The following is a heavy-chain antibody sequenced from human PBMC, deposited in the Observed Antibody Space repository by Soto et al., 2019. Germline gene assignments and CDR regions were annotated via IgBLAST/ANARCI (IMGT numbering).Heavy chain of an antibody. Sequence: EMQLVESGGGLIQPGGSLRLSCAVSGSTVSSNYMSWVRQAPGKGLECVSVIYRDGSTYSGDSVKGRFTISRDNSRNTLYLQMNSLTVDDTAVYYCARGRYGMDVWGQGTTVTVSS. CDR1: GSTVSSNY. J-gene: IGHJ6*02. V-gene: IGHV3-53*01. CDR2: IYRDGST. CDR3: ARGRYGMDV.